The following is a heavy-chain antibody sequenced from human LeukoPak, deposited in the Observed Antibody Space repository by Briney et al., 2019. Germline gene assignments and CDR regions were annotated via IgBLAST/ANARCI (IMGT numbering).Heavy chain of an antibody. J-gene: IGHJ1*01. Sequence: TLSLTCSVSGGPISSYGAYWSWIRQYPGKGLEWIGYMYDSGNTYYNPSLRSRVTMSLDTSKTQVSLRLTSVTAADTAVYYCAMPRTDNTARPEYVRHWGQGTLVTVSS. V-gene: IGHV4-31*03. CDR1: GGPISSYGAY. D-gene: IGHD1-14*01. CDR3: AMPRTDNTARPEYVRH. CDR2: MYDSGNT.